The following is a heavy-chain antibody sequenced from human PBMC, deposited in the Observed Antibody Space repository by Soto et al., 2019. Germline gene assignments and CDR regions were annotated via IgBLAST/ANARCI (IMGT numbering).Heavy chain of an antibody. CDR1: GFIFSNCW. Sequence: GSLRLSCVASGFIFSNCWMHRVRQAPGVGLVWVSHINSDGSSTTYADSVKGRFTISRDNAKNTLYLQMNSLRAEDTAVYYCVRAIGHYGMDVWGRGTTVTVSS. CDR3: VRAIGHYGMDV. D-gene: IGHD3-22*01. J-gene: IGHJ6*02. V-gene: IGHV3-74*01. CDR2: INSDGSST.